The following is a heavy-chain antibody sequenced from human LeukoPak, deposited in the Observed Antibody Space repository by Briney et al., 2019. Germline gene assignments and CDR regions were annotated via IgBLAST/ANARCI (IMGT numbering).Heavy chain of an antibody. CDR1: GLAFSDYW. V-gene: IGHV3-7*03. D-gene: IGHD2-15*01. J-gene: IGHJ5*02. CDR2: IKPDGGHQ. Sequence: PGGSLRLSCAASGLAFSDYWMSWVRQAPGKGLEWVANIKPDGGHQNYVDSVKGRFTISRDNAKNSLYLQMNSLRTEDTAFYYCVKGDEGGGMYNYFDPWGQGTLVTVSS. CDR3: VKGDEGGGMYNYFDP.